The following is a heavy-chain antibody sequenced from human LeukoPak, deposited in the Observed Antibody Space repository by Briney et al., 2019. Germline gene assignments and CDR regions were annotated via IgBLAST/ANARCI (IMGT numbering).Heavy chain of an antibody. CDR3: ASLPGGKTAALEFDR. J-gene: IGHJ2*01. D-gene: IGHD6-13*01. Sequence: TGGSLRLSCAASGFTLSSFWMSWVRQTPGKGLEWVANIKQDGRERYYVDSVKGRFTISRDNARNSLYLQMNSLRAEDTAVYYCASLPGGKTAALEFDRRDRGTLVTVSS. V-gene: IGHV3-7*01. CDR2: IKQDGRER. CDR1: GFTLSSFW.